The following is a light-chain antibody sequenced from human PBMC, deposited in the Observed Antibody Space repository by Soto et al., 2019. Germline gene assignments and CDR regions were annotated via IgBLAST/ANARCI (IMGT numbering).Light chain of an antibody. CDR1: SSNIGAGYD. Sequence: QSVLTQPPSVSGAPVQRVSISCTGSSSNIGAGYDVHWYQHLPGTAPKLLIYANNNRPSGVPDRFSGSKSGTSASLAITGLQAEDEADYYCQSYDSSRSPLYVFGTGTKLTVL. CDR3: QSYDSSRSPLYV. J-gene: IGLJ1*01. CDR2: ANN. V-gene: IGLV1-40*01.